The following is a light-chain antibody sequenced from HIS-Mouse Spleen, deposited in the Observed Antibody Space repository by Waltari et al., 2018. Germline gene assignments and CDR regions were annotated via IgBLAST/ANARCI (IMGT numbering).Light chain of an antibody. CDR3: CSYAGSSTWV. V-gene: IGLV2-23*01. CDR2: EGS. J-gene: IGLJ3*02. Sequence: QSALTQPASVSGSPGQSITISCTGNSSDVGSYNLVSWYQQHPGKAPKLMIYEGSKRPSGVSNRFSGSKSGNTASLTISGLQAEDEADYYCCSYAGSSTWVFGGWTKLTVL. CDR1: SSDVGSYNL.